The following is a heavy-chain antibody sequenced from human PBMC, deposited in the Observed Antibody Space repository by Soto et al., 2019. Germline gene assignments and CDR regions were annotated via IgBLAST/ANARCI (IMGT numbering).Heavy chain of an antibody. CDR2: ISSSSSTI. J-gene: IGHJ6*02. CDR1: GFTFSSYS. CDR3: ARDGYYDSSGYYFGYYYGMDV. D-gene: IGHD3-22*01. Sequence: PGGSLRLSCAASGFTFSSYSMNWVRQAPGKGLEWVSYISSSSSTIYYADSVKGRFTISRDNAKNSLYLQMNSLRDEDTAVYYCARDGYYDSSGYYFGYYYGMDVWGQGTTVTVSS. V-gene: IGHV3-48*02.